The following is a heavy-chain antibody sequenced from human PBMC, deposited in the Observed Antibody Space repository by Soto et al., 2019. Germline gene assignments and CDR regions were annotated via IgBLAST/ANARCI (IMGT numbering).Heavy chain of an antibody. CDR3: ARGRPTVAGTIQYYGMDV. CDR1: GGNFRGYG. D-gene: IGHD6-19*01. CDR2: INHSGST. Sequence: SETQSLTSTVYGGNFRGYGWSWIRQPPGKGLEWIGEINHSGSTNYNPSLKSRVTISVDTSKNQFSLKLSSVTAADTAVYYCARGRPTVAGTIQYYGMDVWGQGTTVTVS. J-gene: IGHJ6*02. V-gene: IGHV4-34*01.